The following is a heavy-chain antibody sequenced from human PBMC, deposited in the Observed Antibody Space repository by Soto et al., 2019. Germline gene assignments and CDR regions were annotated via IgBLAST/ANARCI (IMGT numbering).Heavy chain of an antibody. Sequence: PSETLSLTCTVSGGPISNFYWSWIRQPPGKGLEWIGYVYYTGSTSYNPSLKRRVTFSADSSRGQFSLRLNSVTAADTAVYYCARTVLGPDLLADSFVDYYYYMDVWGQGTTVTVS. CDR1: GGPISNFY. J-gene: IGHJ6*03. CDR2: VYYTGST. CDR3: ARTVLGPDLLADSFVDYYYYMDV. V-gene: IGHV4-59*08. D-gene: IGHD3-9*01.